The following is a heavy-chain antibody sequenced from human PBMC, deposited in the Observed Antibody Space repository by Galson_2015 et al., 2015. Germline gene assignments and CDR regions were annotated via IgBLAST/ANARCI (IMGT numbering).Heavy chain of an antibody. CDR3: ARALDIVVVPAATYYYYGMDV. V-gene: IGHV1-69*13. D-gene: IGHD2-2*03. CDR1: GGTFSSYA. Sequence: SVKVSCKASGGTFSSYAISWVRQAPGQGLEWMGGIIPIFGTANYARKFQGRVTITADESTSTAYMELSSLRSEDTAVYYCARALDIVVVPAATYYYYGMDVWGQGTTVTVSS. J-gene: IGHJ6*02. CDR2: IIPIFGTA.